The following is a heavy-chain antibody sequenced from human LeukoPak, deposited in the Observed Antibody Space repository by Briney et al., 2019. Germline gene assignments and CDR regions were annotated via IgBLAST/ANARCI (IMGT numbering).Heavy chain of an antibody. CDR3: ARGRVLRFLEWLLFTPYNWFDP. V-gene: IGHV1-8*01. Sequence: ASVKVSCKASGYTFTSYDINWVRQVTGQGLEWMGWMNLNSGNTGYAQKFQGRVTMTRNTSISTAYMELSSLRSEDTAVYYCARGRVLRFLEWLLFTPYNWFDPWGQGTLVTVSS. CDR2: MNLNSGNT. J-gene: IGHJ5*02. D-gene: IGHD3-3*01. CDR1: GYTFTSYD.